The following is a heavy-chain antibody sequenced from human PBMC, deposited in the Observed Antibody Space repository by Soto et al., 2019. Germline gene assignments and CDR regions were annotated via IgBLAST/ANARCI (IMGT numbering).Heavy chain of an antibody. Sequence: QVQLVESGGGVVQPGRSLRLSCAASGFTFSSYGMHWVRQAPGKGLEWVAVISYDGSNKDYADSVKGRFTISRDNSKNKLYLQMNSLRAEDTAVYYCAKDKLRSTCSGGSCYVEYYYYGMDVWGQGTTVTVSS. CDR3: AKDKLRSTCSGGSCYVEYYYYGMDV. J-gene: IGHJ6*02. V-gene: IGHV3-30*18. D-gene: IGHD2-15*01. CDR1: GFTFSSYG. CDR2: ISYDGSNK.